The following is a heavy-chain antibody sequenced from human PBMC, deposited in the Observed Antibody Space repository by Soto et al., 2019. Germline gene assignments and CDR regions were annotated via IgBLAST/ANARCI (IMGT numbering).Heavy chain of an antibody. CDR3: ARDNRGYDNDAVNF. J-gene: IGHJ3*01. CDR2: ITWNSGSV. Sequence: EVQLVASVGGLVQHGRSLRLSGVASGFTFDDYGLHWVRQTPEKGQEWVSSITWNSGSVFYAYSVKGRVTISRDNAKISLYLQMNGLRVEATALYYCARDNRGYDNDAVNFWGPATMVTVSS. D-gene: IGHD5-12*01. V-gene: IGHV3-9*01. CDR1: GFTFDDYG.